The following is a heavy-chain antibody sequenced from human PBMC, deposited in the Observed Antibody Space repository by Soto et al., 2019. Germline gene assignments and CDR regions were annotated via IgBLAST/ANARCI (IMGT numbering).Heavy chain of an antibody. CDR3: ARDPAYCGGDCLGAFDL. D-gene: IGHD2-21*02. J-gene: IGHJ3*01. CDR1: GFTFSDYH. V-gene: IGHV3-11*01. Sequence: GGSLRLSCVVSGFTFSDYHMSWVRQAPGSGPEWITAMSGGGSTIFYAEAVKGRFGISRDNAKNSLYLQMNSLRDEDTALYFCARDPAYCGGDCLGAFDLWGPGTMVTVSS. CDR2: MSGGGSTI.